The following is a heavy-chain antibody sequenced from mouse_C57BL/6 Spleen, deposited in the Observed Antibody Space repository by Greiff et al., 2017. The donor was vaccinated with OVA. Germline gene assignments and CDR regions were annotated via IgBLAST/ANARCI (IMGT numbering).Heavy chain of an antibody. J-gene: IGHJ1*03. V-gene: IGHV5-17*01. Sequence: EVKLVESGGGLVKPGGSLKLSCAASGFTFSDYGMHWVRQAPEKGLEWVAYISSGSSTIYYADTVKGRFTISRDTAKITLFLQMTRLRSVDTAMYYCAREGGYFDVWGTGTTVTVSS. CDR2: ISSGSSTI. CDR1: GFTFSDYG. CDR3: AREGGYFDV.